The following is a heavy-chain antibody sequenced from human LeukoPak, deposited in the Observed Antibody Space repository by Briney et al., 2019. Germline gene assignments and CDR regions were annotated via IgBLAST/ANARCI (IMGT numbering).Heavy chain of an antibody. D-gene: IGHD3-3*01. Sequence: SETLSLTCAVYGGSFSGYYWSWIRQPPGKGLEWIGEINHSGSTNYNPSLKSRVTISLDTSKSQFSLKLNSVTAADTAVYYCARITIFGVVIISRWFDPWGQGTLVTVSS. CDR3: ARITIFGVVIISRWFDP. CDR1: GGSFSGYY. V-gene: IGHV4-34*01. CDR2: INHSGST. J-gene: IGHJ5*02.